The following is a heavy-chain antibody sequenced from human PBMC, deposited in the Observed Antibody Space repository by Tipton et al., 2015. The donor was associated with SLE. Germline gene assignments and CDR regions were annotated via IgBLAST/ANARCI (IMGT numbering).Heavy chain of an antibody. CDR2: ISGSGGST. Sequence: SLRLSCAASGFTFDDYAMHWVRQAPGKGLEWVSGISGSGGSTFYADSVKGRFTISRDNSKNTVYLQMNSLRAEDTAVYYCATAVVRNYWGQGTLVTVSS. J-gene: IGHJ4*02. D-gene: IGHD2-2*01. V-gene: IGHV3-23*01. CDR1: GFTFDDYA. CDR3: ATAVVRNY.